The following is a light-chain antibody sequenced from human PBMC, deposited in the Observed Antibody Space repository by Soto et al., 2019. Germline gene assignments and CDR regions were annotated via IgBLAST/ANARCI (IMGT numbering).Light chain of an antibody. Sequence: QSVLTQPPSASGTPGQRVTISCSGSSSNIGKNTVNWYQQLPGTAPKLLIHSNNQRPSGVPDRFSGSKSGNSASLAISGLQSEDEGDYSCATWDDSLSGPLFGGGTKLTVL. CDR1: SSNIGKNT. CDR3: ATWDDSLSGPL. V-gene: IGLV1-44*01. CDR2: SNN. J-gene: IGLJ2*01.